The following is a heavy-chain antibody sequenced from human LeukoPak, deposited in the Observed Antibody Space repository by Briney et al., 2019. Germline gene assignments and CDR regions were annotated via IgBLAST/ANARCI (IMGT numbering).Heavy chain of an antibody. CDR2: IRYDGSNK. J-gene: IGHJ5*02. Sequence: GGSLRLSCAASGFTFSSYGMHWVRQAPGKGLEWVAFIRYDGSNKYYADSVKGRFTMSRDNSKTTVYLQMNSLRVEDTAIYYCAKDLHYNDGRWEFDPWGQGTLVTVSS. V-gene: IGHV3-30*02. CDR3: AKDLHYNDGRWEFDP. CDR1: GFTFSSYG. D-gene: IGHD5-24*01.